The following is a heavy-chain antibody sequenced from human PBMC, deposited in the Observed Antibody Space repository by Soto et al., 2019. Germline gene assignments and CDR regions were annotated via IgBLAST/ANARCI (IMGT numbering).Heavy chain of an antibody. CDR2: INPNSGGT. V-gene: IGHV1-2*02. CDR3: ARSSDSSGYYAPYYYYYGMDV. Sequence: GASVKVSCKASGYTFTGYYMHWVRQAPGQGLEWMGWINPNSGGTNYAQKFQGRVTMTRDTSISTAYMELSRLRSDDTAVYYCARSSDSSGYYAPYYYYYGMDVWGQGTTVTVSS. J-gene: IGHJ6*02. D-gene: IGHD3-22*01. CDR1: GYTFTGYY.